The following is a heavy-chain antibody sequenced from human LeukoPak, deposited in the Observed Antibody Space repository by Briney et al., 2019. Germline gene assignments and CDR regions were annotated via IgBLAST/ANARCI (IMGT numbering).Heavy chain of an antibody. J-gene: IGHJ6*01. CDR2: VNHSGST. V-gene: IGHV4-34*01. CDR3: ARGPAASRLQKIDYYYYGMDV. Sequence: SETLSLTCAVYGGSFSGYYWSWIRQPPGKGLEWIGEVNHSGSTNYNPSLKSRVTISVDTSKNQFSLKLSSVTAADTAVYYCARGPAASRLQKIDYYYYGMDVWGQGTAVTVSS. D-gene: IGHD6-13*01. CDR1: GGSFSGYY.